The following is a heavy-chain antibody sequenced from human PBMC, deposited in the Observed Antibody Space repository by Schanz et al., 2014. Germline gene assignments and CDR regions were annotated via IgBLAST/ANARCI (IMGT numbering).Heavy chain of an antibody. J-gene: IGHJ6*03. D-gene: IGHD3-3*02. CDR3: ARRHHFRSGPYYYYYMAV. CDR1: GGSFSGYY. V-gene: IGHV4-34*01. CDR2: INHSANT. Sequence: QVQLQQWGAGLLKPSETLSLTCAVDGGSFSGYYWSWIRQSPDKGLEWIGEINHSANTTYNPSLKSRVTISVYSSKNQFSRMLNSVTAADTAVYYCARRHHFRSGPYYYYYMAVWGKGTTVTVSS.